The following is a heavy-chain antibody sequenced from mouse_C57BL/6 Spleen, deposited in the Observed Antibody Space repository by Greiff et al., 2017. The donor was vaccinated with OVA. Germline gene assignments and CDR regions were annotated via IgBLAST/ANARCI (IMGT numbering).Heavy chain of an antibody. J-gene: IGHJ4*01. CDR1: GFSFTSYG. CDR3: DRNCVYYDYDEGYYAMDY. D-gene: IGHD2-4*01. CDR2: IWSGGST. Sequence: VKLQESGPGLVQPSQSLSITCTASGFSFTSYGVHWVRQSPGKGLEWLGVIWSGGSTDYNAAFISRLSISKDNSKSKVFFKMNSVQTDDTAIYYCDRNCVYYDYDEGYYAMDYWGQGTSVTVSS. V-gene: IGHV2-2*01.